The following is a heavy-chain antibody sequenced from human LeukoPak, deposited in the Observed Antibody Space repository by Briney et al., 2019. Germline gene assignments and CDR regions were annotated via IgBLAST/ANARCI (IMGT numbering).Heavy chain of an antibody. Sequence: GGSLRLSSAASGFTFSSYWMSWVRQAPGKGLEWVANIKQDGSEEHYVDSVKGRFTISRDNAKNSLYLQMNSLRAEDTAVYYCARVYCSSTSCYRYYYGMDVWGQGTTVTVSS. CDR1: GFTFSSYW. D-gene: IGHD2-2*02. J-gene: IGHJ6*02. CDR2: IKQDGSEE. CDR3: ARVYCSSTSCYRYYYGMDV. V-gene: IGHV3-7*01.